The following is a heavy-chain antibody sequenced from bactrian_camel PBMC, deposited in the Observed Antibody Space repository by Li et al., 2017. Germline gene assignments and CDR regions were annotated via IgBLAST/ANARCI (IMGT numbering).Heavy chain of an antibody. CDR2: ISTDGTT. CDR1: GYTYR. CDR3: VAGQAEGRWCPVEATTSEFGY. V-gene: IGHV3S63*01. D-gene: IGHD6*01. J-gene: IGHJ6*01. Sequence: HVQLVESGGGSVQAGGSLSLSCAVSGYTYRMAWFRQAPGKERERVAFISTDGTTSYRDSVKDRFTFSRDNPENTLYLQMNSLKPEDTAMYTCVAGQAEGRWCPVEATTSEFGYRGQGTQVTVS.